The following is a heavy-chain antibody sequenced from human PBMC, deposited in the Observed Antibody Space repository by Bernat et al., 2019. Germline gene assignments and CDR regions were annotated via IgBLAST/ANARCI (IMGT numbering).Heavy chain of an antibody. J-gene: IGHJ4*02. CDR1: GFTFSSYA. CDR3: VKDHCTGGVCYTISGFDY. V-gene: IGHV3-23*01. CDR2: IIGSGGNT. Sequence: EVQLLESGGRLVQPGGSLRLSCAASGFTFSSYAMSWVRQAPGKGLEWVSAIIGSGGNTYYADSVKGRFTISRDNSKNTLYLQMSSLRAEDTAVYYCVKDHCTGGVCYTISGFDYWGQGTLVTVSS. D-gene: IGHD2-8*02.